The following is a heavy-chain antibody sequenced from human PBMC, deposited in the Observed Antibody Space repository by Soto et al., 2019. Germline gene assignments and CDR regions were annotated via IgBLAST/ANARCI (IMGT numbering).Heavy chain of an antibody. Sequence: EVQLLESGGGLVQPGESLRLSCAASGFTFSNYAMNWVRQAPGKGLEWVSTISATGSNTYYADSVKGRFTLSRDNSRNILYVYMNTLRAEDTALYYCAKDRTDYSSGWPLDYWGQGILVTVSS. J-gene: IGHJ4*02. D-gene: IGHD6-19*01. CDR1: GFTFSNYA. CDR2: ISATGSNT. CDR3: AKDRTDYSSGWPLDY. V-gene: IGHV3-23*01.